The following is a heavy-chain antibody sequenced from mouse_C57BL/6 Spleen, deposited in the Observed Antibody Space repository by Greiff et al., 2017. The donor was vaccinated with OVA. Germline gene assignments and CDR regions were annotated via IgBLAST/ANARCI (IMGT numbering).Heavy chain of an antibody. J-gene: IGHJ2*01. CDR1: GYTFTSYW. Sequence: QVQLQQPGADLVKPGASVKMSCKASGYTFTSYWITWVKQRPGQGLEWIGDIYPGSGSTNYNEKFKSKATLTVDTSSSTAYMQLSSLTSEDSAVYYCARSKYYGNYEGFDYWGQGTTLTVSS. V-gene: IGHV1-55*01. CDR3: ARSKYYGNYEGFDY. CDR2: IYPGSGST. D-gene: IGHD2-1*01.